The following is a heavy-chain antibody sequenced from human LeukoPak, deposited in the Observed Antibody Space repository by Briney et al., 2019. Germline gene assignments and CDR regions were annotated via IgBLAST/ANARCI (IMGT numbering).Heavy chain of an antibody. J-gene: IGHJ4*02. V-gene: IGHV3-7*01. CDR1: GFTFTNYW. CDR2: IKQDRSEK. D-gene: IGHD1-14*01. CDR3: AREGLDRGYFDY. Sequence: PGGSLRLSCAASGFTFTNYWMSWVRQAPGKGLELVANIKQDRSEKYYVDSVKGRFTISRDNAKNSLYLQMNSLRAEDTAVYYCAREGLDRGYFDYWGQGSLVTVSS.